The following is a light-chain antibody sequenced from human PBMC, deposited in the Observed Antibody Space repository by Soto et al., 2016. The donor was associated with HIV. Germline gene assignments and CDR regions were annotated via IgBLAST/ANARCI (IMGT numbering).Light chain of an antibody. CDR2: LGS. Sequence: DIVMTQSPLSLPVTPGEPASISCRSSQSLLHRNGYDYLNWYLQKPGQSPQLLIYLGSNRASEVPDRFSGAGSGTDFALKISRVEAEDVGLYYCMQSIQLHRLTFGPGTKVDIK. V-gene: IGKV2-28*01. CDR3: MQSIQLHRLT. CDR1: QSLLHRNGYDY. J-gene: IGKJ3*01.